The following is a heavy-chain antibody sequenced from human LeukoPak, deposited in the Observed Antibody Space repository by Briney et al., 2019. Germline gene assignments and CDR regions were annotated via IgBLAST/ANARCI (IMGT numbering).Heavy chain of an antibody. Sequence: PSETLSLTCTVSGGSISSYYWSWIRQPAGKGLEWIGRIYTSGSTNYNPSLKSRVTMSVDTSKNQFSLKLSSVTAADTAVYYCARFNDYSNYRWFDPWGQGTLVTVSS. CDR2: IYTSGST. D-gene: IGHD4-4*01. CDR3: ARFNDYSNYRWFDP. V-gene: IGHV4-4*07. CDR1: GGSISSYY. J-gene: IGHJ5*02.